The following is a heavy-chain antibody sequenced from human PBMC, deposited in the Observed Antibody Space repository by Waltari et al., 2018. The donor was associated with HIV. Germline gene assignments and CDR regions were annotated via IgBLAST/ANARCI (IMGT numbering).Heavy chain of an antibody. Sequence: EVQLVASGGDLVQPGVSLTLHCAASCFCFSAAGIHWVRRSSGKGLEWVGRIRRKANNYATTYAASVKGRFTISRDDSKNTAYLQMNSLKTEDTAVYLCTSCGDDCPYGMDIWGQGTTVTVSS. V-gene: IGHV3-73*01. CDR3: TSCGDDCPYGMDI. J-gene: IGHJ6*02. CDR1: CFCFSAAG. D-gene: IGHD2-21*02. CDR2: IRRKANNYAT.